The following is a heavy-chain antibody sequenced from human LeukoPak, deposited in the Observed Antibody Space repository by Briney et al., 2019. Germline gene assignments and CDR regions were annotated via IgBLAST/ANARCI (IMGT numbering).Heavy chain of an antibody. CDR2: INIGGTNT. CDR3: ATDGAGFDT. Sequence: GGSLRLSCAASGFSFSDYYMSWIRQAPGKGLEWLSYINIGGTNTHYADSVKGRFTISRDNDKKSLYLELTNLRAEDTAVYYCATDGAGFDTWGQGVLVTVSS. CDR1: GFSFSDYY. J-gene: IGHJ5*02. V-gene: IGHV3-11*01.